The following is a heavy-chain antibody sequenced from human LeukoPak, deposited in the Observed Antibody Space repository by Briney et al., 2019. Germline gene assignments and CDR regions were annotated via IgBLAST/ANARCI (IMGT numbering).Heavy chain of an antibody. D-gene: IGHD6-13*01. CDR3: ARDRSSSSFYYGMDV. Sequence: SETLSLTCAVSGGSISSGGYSWSWIRQPPGKGLEWIGYIYHSGSTYYNPSLKSRVTISVGTSKNQFSLKVSSVTAADAAVYYCARDRSSSSFYYGMDVWGQGTTVTVSS. V-gene: IGHV4-30-2*01. CDR1: GGSISSGGYS. CDR2: IYHSGST. J-gene: IGHJ6*02.